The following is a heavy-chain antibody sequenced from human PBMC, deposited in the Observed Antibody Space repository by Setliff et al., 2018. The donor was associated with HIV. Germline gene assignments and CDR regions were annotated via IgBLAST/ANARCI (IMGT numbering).Heavy chain of an antibody. CDR1: EFTFNTYS. CDR3: ARTSQDGITMSLPGAFDL. Sequence: SLRLSCAASEFTFNTYSMNWVRLAPGKGLEWVSAISSTSTNVFHADSVKGRFTISRDNARNSLYLQMNSLRAEDTAVYFCARTSQDGITMSLPGAFDLWGQGTMVTVSS. D-gene: IGHD3-10*02. CDR2: ISSTSTNV. J-gene: IGHJ3*01. V-gene: IGHV3-21*01.